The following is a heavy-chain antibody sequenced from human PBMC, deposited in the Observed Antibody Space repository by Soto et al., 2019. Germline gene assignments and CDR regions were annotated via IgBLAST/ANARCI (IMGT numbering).Heavy chain of an antibody. CDR2: INAGKGDT. Sequence: ASVKVSCKASGYIFTNHAIHWVCQAPGQGLEWMGWINAGKGDTKYPQRFQGRVIITRDTSASTAYMELSSLRSEDTAVYYCARNILGGTTDYWGPGTLVTVSS. J-gene: IGHJ4*02. V-gene: IGHV1-3*01. CDR3: ARNILGGTTDY. D-gene: IGHD1-7*01. CDR1: GYIFTNHA.